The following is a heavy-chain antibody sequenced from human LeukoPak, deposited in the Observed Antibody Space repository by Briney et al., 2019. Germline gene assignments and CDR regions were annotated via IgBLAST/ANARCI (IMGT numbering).Heavy chain of an antibody. V-gene: IGHV4-34*01. D-gene: IGHD6-13*01. CDR2: INHSGST. Sequence: SETLSLTWAVYGGSFSGYYWSWIRQPPGKGLEWIGEINHSGSTNYNPSLKSRVTISVDTSKNQFSLKLSSVTAADTAVYYCARGPLAAAGTLTYYYYGMDAWGQGTTVTVSS. CDR3: ARGPLAAAGTLTYYYYGMDA. J-gene: IGHJ6*02. CDR1: GGSFSGYY.